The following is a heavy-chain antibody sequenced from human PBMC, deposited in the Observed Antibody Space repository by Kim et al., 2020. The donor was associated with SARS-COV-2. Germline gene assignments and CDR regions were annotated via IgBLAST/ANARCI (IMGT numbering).Heavy chain of an antibody. J-gene: IGHJ1*01. D-gene: IGHD1-26*01. CDR1: GGTFSSYA. V-gene: IGHV1-69*04. CDR3: AREFIRELRPEYFQH. Sequence: SVKVSCKASGGTFSSYAISWVRQAPGQGLEWMVRIIPILGIANYAQKFQGRVTITADKSTSTAYMELSSLRSEDTAVYYCAREFIRELRPEYFQHWGQG. CDR2: IIPILGIA.